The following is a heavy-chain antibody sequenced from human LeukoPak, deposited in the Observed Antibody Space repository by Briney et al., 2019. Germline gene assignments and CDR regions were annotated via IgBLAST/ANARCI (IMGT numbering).Heavy chain of an antibody. V-gene: IGHV3-30*18. D-gene: IGHD2-2*01. CDR1: GFTFSSYW. Sequence: PGRSLRLSCAASGFTFSSYWMHWVRQAPGKGLEWVAVISYEGRTMYYGDSVKGRFTISRDNSRNTLFLQMNSLSPDDTAVYYCAKEGTAQISTWYDNWGQGALVTVSS. CDR2: ISYEGRTM. CDR3: AKEGTAQISTWYDN. J-gene: IGHJ4*02.